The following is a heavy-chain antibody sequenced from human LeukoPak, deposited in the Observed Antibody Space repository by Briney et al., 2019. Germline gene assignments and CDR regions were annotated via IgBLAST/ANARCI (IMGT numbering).Heavy chain of an antibody. CDR3: ARNYGGYAFHL. D-gene: IGHD4-23*01. CDR2: VSYSGST. V-gene: IGHV4-59*01. Sequence: SGTLSLTCTVSGGSISSYYWSWIRQPPGKGLEWLGYVSYSGSTNYDPSLKSRVTISIDTSKNHFSLKLSSVTAADTAVYFCARNYGGYAFHLWGQGTVVTVSS. J-gene: IGHJ3*01. CDR1: GGSISSYY.